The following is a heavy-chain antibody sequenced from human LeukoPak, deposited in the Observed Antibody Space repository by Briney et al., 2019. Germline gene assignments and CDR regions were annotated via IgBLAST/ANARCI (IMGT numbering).Heavy chain of an antibody. CDR2: IYYSGST. V-gene: IGHV4-59*01. CDR1: GGSISSYY. J-gene: IGHJ5*02. Sequence: PSETLSLTCTVSGGSISSYYWSWIRQPPGKGLERIGYIYYSGSTNYNPFLKSRVTISVDTSKNQFSLKLSSVTAADTAVYYCARERSDWFDPWGQGTLVTVSS. CDR3: ARERSDWFDP.